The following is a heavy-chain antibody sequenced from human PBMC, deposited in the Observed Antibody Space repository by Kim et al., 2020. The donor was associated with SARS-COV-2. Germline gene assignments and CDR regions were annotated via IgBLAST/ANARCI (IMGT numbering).Heavy chain of an antibody. CDR3: AKTRLYDILTES. CDR1: GFTFSSYA. D-gene: IGHD3-9*01. V-gene: IGHV3-23*01. Sequence: GGSLRLSCAASGFTFSSYAMSWVRQAPGKGLEWVSAISGSGGSTYYADSVKGRFTISRDNSKNTLYLQMTSLRAEDTAVYYCAKTRLYDILTESWGQGTLVTVSS. CDR2: ISGSGGST. J-gene: IGHJ5*02.